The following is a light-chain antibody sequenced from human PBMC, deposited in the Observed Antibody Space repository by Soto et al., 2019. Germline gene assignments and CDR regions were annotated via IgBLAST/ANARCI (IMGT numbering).Light chain of an antibody. Sequence: EIVLTQSPATLSLSPGERATLSCRASQSVSSYLAWYQQKPGQAPRLLIYDASNRATGIPARFSGSGSGTDFTLTISSLEPEDFAVYYCQQRSNWSTFGGGTKVEIE. CDR1: QSVSSY. V-gene: IGKV3-11*01. CDR2: DAS. CDR3: QQRSNWST. J-gene: IGKJ4*01.